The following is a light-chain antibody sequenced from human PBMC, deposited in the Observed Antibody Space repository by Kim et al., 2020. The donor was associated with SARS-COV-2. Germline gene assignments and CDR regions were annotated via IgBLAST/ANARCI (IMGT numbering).Light chain of an antibody. V-gene: IGLV3-25*03. J-gene: IGLJ1*01. CDR1: TLPEKQ. CDR2: KDN. Sequence: SYELTQPPSLSMSPGQTARITCSGDTLPEKQTYWYQQKSGQAPLLVIYKDNERPSGIPGRFSGSSSGTTVTLTISGVQAEDDADYYCQSADGSGTYVFGT. CDR3: QSADGSGTYV.